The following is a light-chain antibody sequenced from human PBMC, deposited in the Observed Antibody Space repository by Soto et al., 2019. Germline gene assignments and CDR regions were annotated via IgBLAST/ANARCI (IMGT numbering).Light chain of an antibody. V-gene: IGKV3-15*01. Sequence: EIVLTQSPGSLSLSPGERATLSCRAIQSVTSNYLAWYQQKPGQAPRLLIFGASIRDTGIPARFSGSGSGTEFTLTISSLQSEDFAVYYCQQYNKWPPWTFGQGTKVDIK. CDR3: QQYNKWPPWT. CDR2: GAS. CDR1: QSVTSN. J-gene: IGKJ1*01.